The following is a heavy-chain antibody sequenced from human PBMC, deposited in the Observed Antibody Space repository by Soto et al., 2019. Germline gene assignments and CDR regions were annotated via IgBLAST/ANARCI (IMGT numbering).Heavy chain of an antibody. CDR2: VNPSGGHT. J-gene: IGHJ4*02. Sequence: QVQLVQSRAEVKKPGASVKVSCKASGDTFTDYYIHWVRQAPGQGLVWMGTVNPSGGHTTYAQHFLGRMTMTRDTSTSTLFMELTSLTSEDTAVYYCARGGHVVVVTAALDYGGQGTLVTVSS. CDR3: ARGGHVVVVTAALDY. V-gene: IGHV1-46*01. CDR1: GDTFTDYY. D-gene: IGHD2-21*02.